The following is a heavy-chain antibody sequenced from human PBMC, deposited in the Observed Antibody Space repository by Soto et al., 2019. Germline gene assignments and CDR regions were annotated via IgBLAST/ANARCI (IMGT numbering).Heavy chain of an antibody. CDR1: GGTFSSYA. CDR2: IIPIFGTA. Sequence: QVQLVQSGAEVKKPGSSVKVSCKASGGTFSSYAISWVRQAPGQGLEWMGGIIPIFGTANYAQKFQGRVTITAAESTSTAYMELSSLRSEDTAVYYCASSPGAAAGSYYYYYGMDVWGQGTTVTVSS. J-gene: IGHJ6*02. D-gene: IGHD6-13*01. CDR3: ASSPGAAAGSYYYYYGMDV. V-gene: IGHV1-69*01.